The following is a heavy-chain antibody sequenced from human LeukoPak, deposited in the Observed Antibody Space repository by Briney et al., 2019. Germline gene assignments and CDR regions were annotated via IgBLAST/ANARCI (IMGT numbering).Heavy chain of an antibody. CDR2: IGNNGGGI. CDR3: AIDPNWGTHS. Sequence: GGSLRLSCAASGFTLSTYTMYWVRHPPGKRLEWVSIIGNNGGGIHYADSVRGRFTISRDNSKNALYLQMNSLRVEDTAVYYCAIDPNWGTHSWGQGVLVTVSS. J-gene: IGHJ4*02. CDR1: GFTLSTYT. D-gene: IGHD7-27*01. V-gene: IGHV3-23*01.